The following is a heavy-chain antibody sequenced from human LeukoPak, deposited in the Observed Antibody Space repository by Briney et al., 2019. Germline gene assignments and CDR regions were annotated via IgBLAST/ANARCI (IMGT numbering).Heavy chain of an antibody. D-gene: IGHD4-11*01. CDR1: GFTFSSYW. CDR2: INGDGSST. Sequence: GGSLRLSCAASGFTFSSYWMHWVRQAPGKGLVWVSRINGDGSSTNYADSVKGRFTVSRDNSKNTLHLLLNSLRAEDTATFYCAKRSLYSDMPYFDFWGQGTLVTVSS. J-gene: IGHJ4*02. V-gene: IGHV3-74*01. CDR3: AKRSLYSDMPYFDF.